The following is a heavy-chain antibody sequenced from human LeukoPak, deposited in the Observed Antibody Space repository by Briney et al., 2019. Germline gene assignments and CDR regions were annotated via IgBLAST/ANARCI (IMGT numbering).Heavy chain of an antibody. Sequence: SGGSLRLSCAASGLTFSDYGMHWVRQAPGKGLEWVAVISNDGIKKDHADSVKGRFTISRDNSKNTVYLQMNSLRTDDKAVYYCAKGGWFGQSPSDVFHMWGQGTMVTVSS. J-gene: IGHJ3*02. CDR2: ISNDGIKK. CDR1: GLTFSDYG. V-gene: IGHV3-30*18. CDR3: AKGGWFGQSPSDVFHM. D-gene: IGHD3-10*01.